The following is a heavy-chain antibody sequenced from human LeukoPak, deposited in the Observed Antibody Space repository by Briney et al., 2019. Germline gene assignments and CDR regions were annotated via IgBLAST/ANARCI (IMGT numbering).Heavy chain of an antibody. CDR3: GGGPSGSGGFPC. D-gene: IGHD3-10*01. CDR2: INPNSGGT. CDR1: GFTFLGYY. Sequence: ASLTVERKASGFTFLGYYMHWVRQAPGKGLEWMGWINPNSGGTHFAQNFQGRVTMTRDTSTSTAYMELSSLRSDDTAVYYCGGGPSGSGGFPCWGEGTLVTVSS. V-gene: IGHV1-2*02. J-gene: IGHJ1*01.